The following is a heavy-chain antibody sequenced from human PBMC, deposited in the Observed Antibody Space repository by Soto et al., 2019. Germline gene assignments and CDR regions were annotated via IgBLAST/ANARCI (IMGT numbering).Heavy chain of an antibody. CDR1: GFTFSSYA. V-gene: IGHV3-23*01. CDR2: ISGSGGST. Sequence: GGSLRLSCAASGFTFSSYAMSWVRQAPGKGLEWVSAISGSGGSTYYADSVKGRFTISRDNSKNTLYLQMNSLRAEDTAVYYCAKHSVGYCSGGSCYNYYYGMDVWGQGTTVTVSS. J-gene: IGHJ6*02. D-gene: IGHD2-15*01. CDR3: AKHSVGYCSGGSCYNYYYGMDV.